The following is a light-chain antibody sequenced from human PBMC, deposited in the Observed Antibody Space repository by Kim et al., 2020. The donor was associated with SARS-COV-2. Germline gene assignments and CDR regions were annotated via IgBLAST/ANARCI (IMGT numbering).Light chain of an antibody. CDR2: LNNDGSH. CDR1: SGHSSYA. CDR3: QTWGTGVLV. V-gene: IGLV4-69*01. Sequence: QLVLTQSPSASASLGASVTLTCTLSSGHSSYAIAWHQQQPQKGPRYLMILNNDGSHTKGDGIPDRFSASSSGAERFLTISSLQSEDEADYYCQTWGTGVLVFGGGTQLTVL. J-gene: IGLJ2*01.